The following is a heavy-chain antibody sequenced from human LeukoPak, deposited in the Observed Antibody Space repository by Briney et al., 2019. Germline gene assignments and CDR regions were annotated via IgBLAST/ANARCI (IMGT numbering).Heavy chain of an antibody. D-gene: IGHD3-16*01. CDR1: SCCFSRYA. CDR3: AHPSLLTRAYSARFDY. V-gene: IGHV3-23*01. J-gene: IGHJ4*02. Sequence: GGSLRLSCETSSCCFSRYAMTYSRQAPGKGLEWVSAISGSGGSTYYADSVKGRFTISRDNSKNTLYLQMNSLRAEDTAVYYCAHPSLLTRAYSARFDYWGQGTLVTVSS. CDR2: ISGSGGST.